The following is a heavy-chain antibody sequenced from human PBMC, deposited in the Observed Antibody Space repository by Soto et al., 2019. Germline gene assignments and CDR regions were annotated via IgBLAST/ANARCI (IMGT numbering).Heavy chain of an antibody. D-gene: IGHD4-17*01. CDR2: IYYSGST. J-gene: IGHJ4*02. CDR1: GGSISSSSYY. V-gene: IGHV4-39*07. Sequence: SETLSLTCTVSGGSISSSSYYWGWIRQPPGKGLEWIGSIYYSGSTYYNPSLKSRVTISVDTSKNQFSLKASDTAMYYCARLEYGDRGYFDFWGQGALVTVSS. CDR3: ARLEYGDRGYFDF.